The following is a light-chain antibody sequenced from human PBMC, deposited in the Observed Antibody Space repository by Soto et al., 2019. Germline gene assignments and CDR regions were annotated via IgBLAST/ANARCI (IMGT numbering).Light chain of an antibody. V-gene: IGLV1-47*02. Sequence: QAVVTQPPSASGTAGQVVTISCSGGDSNIGSNSVYWYQHLPRMAPKLLIYHNNQRPSGVPDRFSGSRSGTSASLAIVGLRSEDEAVYYCAAWDASLSACVFGNGTKLTVL. CDR2: HNN. J-gene: IGLJ1*01. CDR1: DSNIGSNS. CDR3: AAWDASLSACV.